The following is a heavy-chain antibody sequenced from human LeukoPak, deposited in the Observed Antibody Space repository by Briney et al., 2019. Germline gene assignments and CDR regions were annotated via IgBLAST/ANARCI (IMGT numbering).Heavy chain of an antibody. Sequence: GESLKISCKASGYNFTNYWIGWVRQMPGRGLELMGIIYPVDSDTRYSPSFQGQVTISADKSISTAYLQWSSLKASDTAMYYCARGGYDQPTGSDYWGQGTLVTVSS. CDR2: IYPVDSDT. V-gene: IGHV5-51*01. CDR3: ARGGYDQPTGSDY. CDR1: GYNFTNYW. D-gene: IGHD5-12*01. J-gene: IGHJ4*02.